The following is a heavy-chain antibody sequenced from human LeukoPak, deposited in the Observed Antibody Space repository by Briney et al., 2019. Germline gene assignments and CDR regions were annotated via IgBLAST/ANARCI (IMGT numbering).Heavy chain of an antibody. Sequence: ASVKVSCKASGYTFTGYYMHWVRQAPGQGLEWMGWINPNSGDTNYAQKFQGRVTMTRDTSISTAYMELRRLRSDDTAVYYCARSNHHDAFDIWGQGTMVTVSS. CDR3: ARSNHHDAFDI. CDR1: GYTFTGYY. CDR2: INPNSGDT. D-gene: IGHD1-14*01. J-gene: IGHJ3*02. V-gene: IGHV1-2*02.